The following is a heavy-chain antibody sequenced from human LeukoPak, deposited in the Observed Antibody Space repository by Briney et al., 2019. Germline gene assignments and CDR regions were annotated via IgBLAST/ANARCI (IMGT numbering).Heavy chain of an antibody. CDR3: AREEYSSGRNY. CDR1: GGSISSSSYY. D-gene: IGHD6-19*01. Sequence: PSETLSLTCAVSGGSISSSSYYWGWIRQPPGKGLEWIGSIYYSGSTYYNPSLKSRVTISVDTSKNQFSLKLSSVTAADTAVYYCAREEYSSGRNYWGQGTLVTVSS. V-gene: IGHV4-39*07. J-gene: IGHJ4*02. CDR2: IYYSGST.